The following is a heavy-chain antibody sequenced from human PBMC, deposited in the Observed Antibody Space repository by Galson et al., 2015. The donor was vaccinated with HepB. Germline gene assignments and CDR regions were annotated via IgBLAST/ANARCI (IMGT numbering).Heavy chain of an antibody. CDR2: IYYSGST. CDR1: GGSISSSSYY. CDR3: ARTFWFGERPPDY. Sequence: SETLSLTCTVSGGSISSSSYYWGWVRQPPGKGLEWIGSIYYSGSTYYNPSLKSRVTISVDTSKNQFSLKLSSVTAADTAVYYCARTFWFGERPPDYWGQGTLVTVSS. V-gene: IGHV4-39*01. J-gene: IGHJ4*02. D-gene: IGHD3-10*01.